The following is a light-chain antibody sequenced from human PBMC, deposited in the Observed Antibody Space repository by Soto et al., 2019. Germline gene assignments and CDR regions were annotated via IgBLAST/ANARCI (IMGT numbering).Light chain of an antibody. V-gene: IGLV2-14*01. CDR2: DVS. Sequence: QSALTQPASVSGSPGQSITISCTGTSSDVGGYNYVSWYQQHPGKAPKLMIYDVSNRPSGVSNRFSGSKSGNTASLTISGLQAEDEADYYCSSYTSSSTDVVFGGGTKSPS. CDR1: SSDVGGYNY. J-gene: IGLJ2*01. CDR3: SSYTSSSTDVV.